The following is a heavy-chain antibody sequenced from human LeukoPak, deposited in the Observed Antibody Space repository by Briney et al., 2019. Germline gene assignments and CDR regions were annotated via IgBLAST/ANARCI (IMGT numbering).Heavy chain of an antibody. CDR2: IYYSGST. CDR1: GGSISSYY. CDR3: ARHYSSSWYPSPGYFDY. Sequence: PSETLSLTCTVSGGSISSYYWSWIRQPPGKGLEWIGYIYYSGSTNYNPSLKSRVTISVDTSKNQFSLKLSSVTAADTAVYYCARHYSSSWYPSPGYFDYWGQGTLVNVSS. J-gene: IGHJ4*02. D-gene: IGHD6-13*01. V-gene: IGHV4-59*08.